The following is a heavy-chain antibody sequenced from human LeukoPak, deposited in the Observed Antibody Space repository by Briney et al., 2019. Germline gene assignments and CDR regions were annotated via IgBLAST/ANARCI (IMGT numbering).Heavy chain of an antibody. D-gene: IGHD3-10*01. J-gene: IGHJ3*02. V-gene: IGHV3-48*01. CDR2: ISFSSATI. Sequence: QAGGSLRLSCAASGFTFSSYSTNWVRQAPGKGLEWVSYISFSSATIHYADSVKGRFTISRDNAKNSLYLQMNSLRAEDTALYYCARDTHYYGSGSPAFDIWGQGTMVTVSS. CDR1: GFTFSSYS. CDR3: ARDTHYYGSGSPAFDI.